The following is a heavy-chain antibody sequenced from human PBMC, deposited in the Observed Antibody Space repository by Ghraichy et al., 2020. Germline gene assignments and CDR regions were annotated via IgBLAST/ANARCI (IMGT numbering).Heavy chain of an antibody. CDR3: ARGRESRQSWNWQNFDR. CDR1: GGTFSSYA. J-gene: IGHJ2*01. D-gene: IGHD1-1*01. Sequence: SVKVSCKASGGTFSSYAISWVRQAPGQGLEWMGGIIPIFGTANYAQKFQGRVTITADKSTSTAYMELSSLRSEDTAVYYCARGRESRQSWNWQNFDRWGRGTLVTVSS. V-gene: IGHV1-69*06. CDR2: IIPIFGTA.